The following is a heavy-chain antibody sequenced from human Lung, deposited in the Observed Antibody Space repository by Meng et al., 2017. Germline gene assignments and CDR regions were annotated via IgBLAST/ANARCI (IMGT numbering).Heavy chain of an antibody. CDR3: ARGPTTMAHDFDY. Sequence: QVQLQQAGAGLLKPSETLSLTCVVSCGSFSDYYWSWIRQPPGKGLEWIGEINHSGSTNYNPSLESRATISVDTSQNNLSLKLSSVTAADSAVYYCARGPTTMAHDFDYWGQGTLVTVSS. D-gene: IGHD4-11*01. CDR2: INHSGST. J-gene: IGHJ4*02. CDR1: CGSFSDYY. V-gene: IGHV4-34*01.